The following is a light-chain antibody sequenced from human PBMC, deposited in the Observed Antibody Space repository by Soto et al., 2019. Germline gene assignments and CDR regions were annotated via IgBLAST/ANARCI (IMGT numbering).Light chain of an antibody. CDR1: QSIDRW. J-gene: IGKJ4*01. V-gene: IGKV1-5*01. CDR3: QKFNSSPST. CDR2: DVA. Sequence: DIQMTQSPSTLSASVGDRVTITCRASQSIDRWLAWYQQRPGRAPKLLIYDVANLETGVPSRFSGSGSETKFPLTISSLQPYDFAIFYFQKFNSSPSTSVGGSK.